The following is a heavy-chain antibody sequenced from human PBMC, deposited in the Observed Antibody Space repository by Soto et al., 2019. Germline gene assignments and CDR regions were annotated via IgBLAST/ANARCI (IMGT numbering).Heavy chain of an antibody. CDR1: GFTFNSYA. Sequence: GGSLRLSCSVSGFTFNSYAMHWVRQAPGKGLQYVSSISSNGGSTYYADSVKGRFIISRDNSKNTPYLQMSGLRGEDTAVYYCVKDRYVDYWGQGTLVTVSS. J-gene: IGHJ4*02. CDR3: VKDRYVDY. V-gene: IGHV3-64D*06. CDR2: ISSNGGST.